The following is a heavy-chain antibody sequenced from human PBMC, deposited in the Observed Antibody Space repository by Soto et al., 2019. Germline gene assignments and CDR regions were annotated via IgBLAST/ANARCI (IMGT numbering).Heavy chain of an antibody. D-gene: IGHD4-17*01. V-gene: IGHV3-30-3*01. J-gene: IGHJ4*02. CDR2: ISHDGNIK. Sequence: QVELVESGGGVVQPGGSLRLSCAVSGFIFSHYGVHWVRQAPGKGLEWVAVISHDGNIKYYADSVRGRFTISRDNSNKTVLLQLNGLRPDDTAVYYCEPNDNGDSHYWGQGTQVSVSS. CDR1: GFIFSHYG. CDR3: EPNDNGDSHY.